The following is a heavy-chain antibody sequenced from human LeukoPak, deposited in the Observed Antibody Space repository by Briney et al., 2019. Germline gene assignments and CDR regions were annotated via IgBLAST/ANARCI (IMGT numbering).Heavy chain of an antibody. Sequence: GGSLRLSCAASGFTFSDYYMTWIRQAPGKGLECLSYIATNGFTYYTDSVKGRFTISRDNAKNSLYLQLNSLRAEDTAVYYCARVGSPTVVSRLNWFDTWGQGTLVTVSS. D-gene: IGHD4-23*01. V-gene: IGHV3-11*06. CDR2: IATNGFT. J-gene: IGHJ5*02. CDR3: ARVGSPTVVSRLNWFDT. CDR1: GFTFSDYY.